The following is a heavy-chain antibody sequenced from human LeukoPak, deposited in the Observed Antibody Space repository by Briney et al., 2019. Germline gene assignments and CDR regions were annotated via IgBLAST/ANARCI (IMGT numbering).Heavy chain of an antibody. D-gene: IGHD2-15*01. J-gene: IGHJ5*02. V-gene: IGHV4-34*01. CDR1: GGSFSGYY. CDR3: ARDYRSGRNWFDP. CDR2: INHSGST. Sequence: SETLSLTCAVYGGSFSGYYWSWIRQPPGKGPEWIGEINHSGSTNYNPSLKSRVTISVDTSKNQFSLKLSSVTAADTAVYYCARDYRSGRNWFDPWGQGTLVTVSS.